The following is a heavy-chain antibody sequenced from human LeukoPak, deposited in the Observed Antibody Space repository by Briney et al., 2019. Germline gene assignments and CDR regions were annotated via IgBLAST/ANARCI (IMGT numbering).Heavy chain of an antibody. CDR2: INPSGGST. V-gene: IGHV1-46*01. J-gene: IGHJ6*03. CDR1: GYTFTRYY. CDR3: ARDQQLAPYYYYDYMYV. Sequence: ASVKVSCKASGYTFTRYYMHWVRQAPGQGLEWMGIINPSGGSTSYAQKFQGRVTMTRDISTSTVYMELSSLRSEDTAVYYCARDQQLAPYYYYDYMYVWGKGTTVTVSS. D-gene: IGHD6-13*01.